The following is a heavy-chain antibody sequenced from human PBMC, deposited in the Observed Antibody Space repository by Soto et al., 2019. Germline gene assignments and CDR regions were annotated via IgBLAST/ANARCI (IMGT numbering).Heavy chain of an antibody. Sequence: QIPLKESGPKLVKPTQTLNPTRNFPGFSLRTSGGGVGWVRPPPGKALEWLSLIYWDDDKRYSPSLKSRLTITKDTSKNQVVLTMTNMDPVDTATYYCAHHSSSWGYFDYWGQGTLVTVSS. CDR1: GFSLRTSGGG. CDR3: AHHSSSWGYFDY. J-gene: IGHJ4*02. V-gene: IGHV2-5*02. D-gene: IGHD6-13*01. CDR2: IYWDDDK.